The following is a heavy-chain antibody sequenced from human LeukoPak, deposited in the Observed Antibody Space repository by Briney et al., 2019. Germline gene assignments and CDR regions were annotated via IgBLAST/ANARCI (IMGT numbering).Heavy chain of an antibody. Sequence: ASVKVSCKASGYTFTGYYMHWVRQAPGQGLEWMGWINPNSGGTNYAQKFQGRVTMTRNTSISTAYMELSRLRSDDTAVYYCARDGNYYGSGSYYKLDYWGQGTLVTVSS. V-gene: IGHV1-2*02. CDR2: INPNSGGT. CDR1: GYTFTGYY. D-gene: IGHD3-10*01. J-gene: IGHJ4*02. CDR3: ARDGNYYGSGSYYKLDY.